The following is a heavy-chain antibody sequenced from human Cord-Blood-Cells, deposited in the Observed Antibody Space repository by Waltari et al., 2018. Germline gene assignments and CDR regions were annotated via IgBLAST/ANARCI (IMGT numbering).Heavy chain of an antibody. V-gene: IGHV3-43D*04. CDR3: AATAGEQPNYYYYGMDV. J-gene: IGHJ6*02. CDR2: ISWDGGST. CDR1: GFTFDDYA. Sequence: EVQLVESGGVVVQPGGSLRLSCAASGFTFDDYAMHWVRQAPGKGLGWVSLISWDGGSTYYADSVKGRFTISRDNSKNSLYLQMNSLRAEDTALYYCAATAGEQPNYYYYGMDVWGQGTTVTVSS. D-gene: IGHD3-10*01.